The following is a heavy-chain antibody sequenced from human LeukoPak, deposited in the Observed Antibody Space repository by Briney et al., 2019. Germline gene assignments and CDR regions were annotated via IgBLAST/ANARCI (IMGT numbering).Heavy chain of an antibody. CDR3: ARLATPYSSSSYYFDY. J-gene: IGHJ4*02. Sequence: GGSLRLSCAASGFTFSSYGMHWVRQAPGKGLEWVAVISYDGSNKYYADSVKGRFTISRDNSKNTLYLQMNSLRAEDTAVYYCARLATPYSSSSYYFDYWGQGTLVTVSS. D-gene: IGHD6-6*01. V-gene: IGHV3-30*19. CDR1: GFTFSSYG. CDR2: ISYDGSNK.